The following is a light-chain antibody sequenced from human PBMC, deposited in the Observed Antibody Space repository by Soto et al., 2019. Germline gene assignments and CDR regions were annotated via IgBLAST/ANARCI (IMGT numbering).Light chain of an antibody. CDR3: QKYNNLPPA. V-gene: IGKV1-33*01. CDR2: DVS. CDR1: QDISDY. Sequence: DIQMTQSTSSLSASVGDRVTITCQASQDISDYLNWYQQKPGKAPKLLIYDVSNLETGFPSRFSGRGSGTDFSIIICCLKSEDFATNYCQKYNNLPPAFGGGTKVEIK. J-gene: IGKJ4*01.